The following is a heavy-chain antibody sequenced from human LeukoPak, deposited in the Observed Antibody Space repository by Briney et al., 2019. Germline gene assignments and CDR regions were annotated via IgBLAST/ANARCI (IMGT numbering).Heavy chain of an antibody. Sequence: PSETLSLTCAVSGYSISSGYYWGWIRQPPGKGLEWIGSIYHSGSTYYNPSLMSRVTISVDTSKNQFSLKLSSVTAADTAVYYCARPVVPAADFDAFDIWGQGTMVTVSS. V-gene: IGHV4-38-2*01. J-gene: IGHJ3*02. CDR1: GYSISSGYY. CDR3: ARPVVPAADFDAFDI. CDR2: IYHSGST. D-gene: IGHD2-2*01.